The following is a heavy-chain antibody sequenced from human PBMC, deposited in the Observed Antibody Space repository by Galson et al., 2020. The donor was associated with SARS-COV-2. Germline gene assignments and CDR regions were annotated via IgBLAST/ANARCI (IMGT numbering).Heavy chain of an antibody. CDR1: GGSFSGYY. J-gene: IGHJ6*02. V-gene: IGHV4-34*01. Sequence: SQTLSLTCAVYGGSFSGYYWSWIRQPPGKGLEWIGEINHSGSTNYNPSLKSRVTISVDTSKNQFSLKLRSVTAADTAVYYCARGTVVVADTYYFYGMDVWGQGTTVTVAS. CDR3: ARGTVVVADTYYFYGMDV. CDR2: INHSGST. D-gene: IGHD2-15*01.